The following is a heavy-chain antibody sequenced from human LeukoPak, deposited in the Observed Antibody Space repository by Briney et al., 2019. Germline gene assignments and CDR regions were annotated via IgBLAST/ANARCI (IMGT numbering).Heavy chain of an antibody. V-gene: IGHV4-61*05. CDR2: IYYSGST. D-gene: IGHD6-6*01. CDR3: ARDSGSSPRFDP. J-gene: IGHJ5*02. Sequence: SETLSLTCTVSGGSISSSSYYWGWIRQPPGKGLGWIGYIYYSGSTNYNPSLKSRVTISVDTSKNQFSLKLSSVTAADTAVYYCARDSGSSPRFDPWGQGTLVTVSS. CDR1: GGSISSSSYY.